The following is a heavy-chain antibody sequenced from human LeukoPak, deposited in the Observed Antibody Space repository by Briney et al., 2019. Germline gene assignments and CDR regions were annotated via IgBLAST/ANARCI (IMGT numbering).Heavy chain of an antibody. CDR1: GFTFSSYG. J-gene: IGHJ4*02. D-gene: IGHD2-15*01. CDR2: IWYDGSDK. CDR3: ARDGCSGGGCYGIDY. Sequence: PGGSLRLSCAASGFTFSSYGMHWVRQAPGKGLEWVAVIWYDGSDKYYADSVKGRFTISRDNSKSTLYLQMNSLRAEDTAVYYCARDGCSGGGCYGIDYWGQGTLVTVSS. V-gene: IGHV3-33*01.